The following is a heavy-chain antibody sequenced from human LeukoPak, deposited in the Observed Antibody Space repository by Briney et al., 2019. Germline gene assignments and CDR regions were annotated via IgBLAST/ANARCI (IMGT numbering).Heavy chain of an antibody. CDR2: IYSGGST. J-gene: IGHJ4*02. Sequence: GGSLRLSCAASGFTVSSNYMSWVRQAPGKGLEWVSVIYSGGSTYYADSVKGRFTISRDNSKNTLYLQMNSLRAEDTAVYYCAIITMVRGFDYWGQGTLVTVSS. D-gene: IGHD3-10*01. V-gene: IGHV3-66*01. CDR3: AIITMVRGFDY. CDR1: GFTVSSNY.